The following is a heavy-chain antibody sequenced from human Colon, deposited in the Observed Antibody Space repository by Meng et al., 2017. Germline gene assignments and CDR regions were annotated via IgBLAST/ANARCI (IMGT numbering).Heavy chain of an antibody. D-gene: IGHD2-15*01. V-gene: IGHV3-23*01. J-gene: IGHJ4*02. CDR3: AKSATCAGGTCYSYPND. CDR2: ILSSRGKT. Sequence: AGSLSLSCAASGFTFSTYALNWVRQAPGQGLEWVATILSSRGKTQYADSVKGRFTISRDISKKTLYLQMNSLRADDTATYYCAKSATCAGGTCYSYPNDWGQGTVVTVSS. CDR1: GFTFSTYA.